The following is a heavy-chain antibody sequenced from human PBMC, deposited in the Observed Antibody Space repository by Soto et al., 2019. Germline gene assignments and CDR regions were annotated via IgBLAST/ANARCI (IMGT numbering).Heavy chain of an antibody. D-gene: IGHD6-13*01. Sequence: EVQLLESGGGLVQPGGSLRLSCAASGFTFSSYAVNWVRQAPGKGLEWVSVISGSDGSTYYADSVKGRFTISRDNSKNTLKLQMNSLRAEDTAVYYCARRSSSWYFDYWGQGTLVTVSS. CDR1: GFTFSSYA. CDR3: ARRSSSWYFDY. V-gene: IGHV3-23*01. J-gene: IGHJ4*02. CDR2: ISGSDGST.